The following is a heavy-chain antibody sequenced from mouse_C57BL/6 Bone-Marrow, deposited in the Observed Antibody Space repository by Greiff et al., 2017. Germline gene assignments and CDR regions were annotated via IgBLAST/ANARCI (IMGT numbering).Heavy chain of an antibody. CDR1: GYSITSGYY. CDR2: ISYDGSN. V-gene: IGHV3-6*01. CDR3: AMGFAY. Sequence: EVKLVESGPGLVKPSQSLSLTCSVTGYSITSGYYWNWIRQFPGNKLEWMGYISYDGSNNYNPSLKNRISITRDTSKNQVFLKLNSVTTEDTATYYCAMGFAYWGQGTLVTVSA. J-gene: IGHJ3*01. D-gene: IGHD1-1*02.